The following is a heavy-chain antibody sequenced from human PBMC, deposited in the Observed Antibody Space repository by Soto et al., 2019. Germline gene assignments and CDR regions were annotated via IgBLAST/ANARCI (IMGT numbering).Heavy chain of an antibody. D-gene: IGHD5-12*01. Sequence: TLSLTCAISGDSVSSNTASWNWIRQSPSRGLEWLGRTYFRSKWYNDYAVSVKSRIIINPDTSNNQFSLQLNSVTPEDTAGYFCAKGDNLGPKTGYAFDPWGQGIMVTVSS. V-gene: IGHV6-1*01. CDR1: GDSVSSNTAS. J-gene: IGHJ5*02. CDR2: TYFRSKWYN. CDR3: AKGDNLGPKTGYAFDP.